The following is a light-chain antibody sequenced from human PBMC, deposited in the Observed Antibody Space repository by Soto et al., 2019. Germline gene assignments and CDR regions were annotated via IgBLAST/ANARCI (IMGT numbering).Light chain of an antibody. J-gene: IGKJ4*01. CDR3: QQYNNWPRAT. CDR1: QSISSN. Sequence: EIMMTQSPATLSVSTGDRATLSCRASQSISSNLAWYQQKPGQAPRLLMFRTSSRATGFPARFSGSGSGTEFNLTISSLQSEDFGVYYCQQYNNWPRATFGGGTKVDIK. V-gene: IGKV3-15*01. CDR2: RTS.